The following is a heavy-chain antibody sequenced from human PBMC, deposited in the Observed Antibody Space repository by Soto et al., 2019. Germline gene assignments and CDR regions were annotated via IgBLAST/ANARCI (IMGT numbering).Heavy chain of an antibody. CDR1: GASIDDRGHH. V-gene: IGHV4-39*02. CDR2: VYHDGTN. D-gene: IGHD6-19*01. J-gene: IGHJ6*02. CDR3: ARDKGISVVGFFRKDPYFGLDV. Sequence: SETLSLTCSVSGASIDDRGHHGSWLRRSPGRGLEWLGSVYHDGTNYYNPSLKSRVSVSVDTSKNQFSLKLASVTAADTAVYYCARDKGISVVGFFRKDPYFGLDVWGPGTTVTVSS.